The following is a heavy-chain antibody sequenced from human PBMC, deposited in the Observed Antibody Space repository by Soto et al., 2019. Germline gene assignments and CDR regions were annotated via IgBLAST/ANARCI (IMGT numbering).Heavy chain of an antibody. V-gene: IGHV4-31*03. J-gene: IGHJ4*02. CDR1: GGSISSGGYY. D-gene: IGHD3-22*01. CDR2: IYYSGST. CDR3: ARGPITMIVARFDY. Sequence: QVQLQESGPGLVKPSQTLSLTCTVSGGSISSGGYYWSWIRQHPGKGLEWIGYIYYSGSTYYNPSLKRRVTISVDTSKNQFSLKLSSVTAADTAVYYCARGPITMIVARFDYWGQGTLVTVSS.